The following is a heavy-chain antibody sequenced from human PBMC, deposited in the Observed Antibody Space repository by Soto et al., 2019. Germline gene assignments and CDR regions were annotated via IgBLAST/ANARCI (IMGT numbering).Heavy chain of an antibody. J-gene: IGHJ6*02. CDR3: ARAAVLPHHYYYYGMDV. CDR2: IYYSGST. Sequence: SETLSLTCTVSGGSISSGDYYWSWIRQPPGKGLEWIGYIYYSGSTYYNPSLKSRVTISVDTSKNQFSLKLSSVTAADTAVYYCARAAVLPHHYYYYGMDVWGQGTTVTVSS. CDR1: GGSISSGDYY. V-gene: IGHV4-30-4*01. D-gene: IGHD6-19*01.